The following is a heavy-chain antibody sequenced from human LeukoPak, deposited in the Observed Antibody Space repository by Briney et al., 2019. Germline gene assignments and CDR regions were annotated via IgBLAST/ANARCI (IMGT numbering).Heavy chain of an antibody. CDR3: ASGAANEADY. CDR1: GYTFAAYY. D-gene: IGHD4/OR15-4a*01. V-gene: IGHV1-2*02. Sequence: ASVKVSCKTSGYTFAAYYIHWVRQAPGQGLEWMGWITPNSGGTNYEQKFQGRVTMTRDTSISTAYMELSILRSDDTAVYYCASGAANEADYWGQGTLVTVSS. J-gene: IGHJ4*02. CDR2: ITPNSGGT.